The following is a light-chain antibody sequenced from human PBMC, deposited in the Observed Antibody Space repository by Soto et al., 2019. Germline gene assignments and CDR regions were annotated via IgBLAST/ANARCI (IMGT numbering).Light chain of an antibody. CDR1: QTINSW. J-gene: IGKJ1*01. CDR3: QQYDSYSSGP. Sequence: DIQMTQSPSSLSASVGDRFTITCRASQTINSWLAWYQQKPWKAPKVLIFDASILKTGVPSRFSGSGSGTEFTLTISNLQPDDFATYYCQQYDSYSSGPFGQGTKVDIK. V-gene: IGKV1-5*01. CDR2: DAS.